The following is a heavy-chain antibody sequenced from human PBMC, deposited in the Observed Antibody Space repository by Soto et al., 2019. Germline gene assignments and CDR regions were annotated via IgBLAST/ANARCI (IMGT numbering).Heavy chain of an antibody. CDR1: GFTFSDRF. CDR2: ISNSGHHT. Sequence: QVHLVESGGGLVKPGGSLRLSCSASGFTFSDRFMSWIRQAPGKGLEWISYISNSGHHTSFADSVKGRFTISRDNAKNSLYLQMNSLRVEDTALYYCASDSKIRGTNWYFDLWGRGTLVTVSS. CDR3: ASDSKIRGTNWYFDL. V-gene: IGHV3-11*06. D-gene: IGHD3-10*01. J-gene: IGHJ2*01.